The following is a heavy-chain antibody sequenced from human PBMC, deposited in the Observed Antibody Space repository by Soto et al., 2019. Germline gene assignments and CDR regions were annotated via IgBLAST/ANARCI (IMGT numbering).Heavy chain of an antibody. CDR3: ARDQGAVAGTWVPYYYYGMDV. CDR2: IIPIFGTA. D-gene: IGHD6-19*01. CDR1: GGTFSSYA. Sequence: QVQLVQSGAEVKKPGSSVKVSCKASGGTFSSYAISWVRQAPGQGLEWMGGIIPIFGTANYAQKIQGRVTITADESTSTAYMELSSLRSEDTAVYYCARDQGAVAGTWVPYYYYGMDVWGQGTTVTVSS. V-gene: IGHV1-69*01. J-gene: IGHJ6*02.